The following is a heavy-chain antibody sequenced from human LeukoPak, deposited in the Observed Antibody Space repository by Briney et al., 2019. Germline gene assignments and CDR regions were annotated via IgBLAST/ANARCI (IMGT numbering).Heavy chain of an antibody. CDR1: GFTGPSSA. D-gene: IGHD3-22*01. V-gene: IGHV3-23*01. J-gene: IGHJ4*02. Sequence: GGSLTLSCTASGFTGPSSAMAWVRQAPGKGLEWVSHIGAGATSKYYADSVKGRFTISRDYSRKTVYLQMNSLRAEDTAVYYSAQSYDSGGYPLGDYWGQGTLVTVSS. CDR3: AQSYDSGGYPLGDY. CDR2: IGAGATSK.